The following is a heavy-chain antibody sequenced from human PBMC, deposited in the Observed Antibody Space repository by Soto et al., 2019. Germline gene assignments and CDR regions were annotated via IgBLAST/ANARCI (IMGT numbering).Heavy chain of an antibody. CDR2: ASYTGAS. J-gene: IGHJ4*02. CDR1: GASVSSASYL. D-gene: IGHD2-15*01. CDR3: ARLVQDGGRFSDVDY. Sequence: QLQLQESGPGLVKPSETLSLTCSVSGASVSSASYLWGWIRQPPGKGLEWIGSASYTGASYLTPSLKSRVTISVDTSKNQVFLNLRSLTAADTAVYYCARLVQDGGRFSDVDYCGQGLLVNVSS. V-gene: IGHV4-39*01.